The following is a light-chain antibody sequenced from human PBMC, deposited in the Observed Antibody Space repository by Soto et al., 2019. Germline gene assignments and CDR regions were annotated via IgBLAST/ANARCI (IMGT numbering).Light chain of an antibody. J-gene: IGKJ4*01. CDR1: QSVRSF. CDR3: QQRSSWHPALS. V-gene: IGKV3-11*01. Sequence: EIVLTQSPATLSLSPGERATLSCRASQSVRSFLAWYQQKPGQAPRLLIYDASNRATGVPGRFSGSGSGTDFTPTISSLEPEDFAVYYCQQRSSWHPALSFGGGTKVDSK. CDR2: DAS.